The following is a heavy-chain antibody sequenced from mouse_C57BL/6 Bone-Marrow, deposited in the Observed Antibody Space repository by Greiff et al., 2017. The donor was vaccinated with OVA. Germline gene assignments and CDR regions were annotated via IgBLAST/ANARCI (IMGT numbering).Heavy chain of an antibody. D-gene: IGHD1-1*01. CDR1: GFTFSSYA. CDR3: AREGLRWYFDV. CDR2: ISDGGSYT. J-gene: IGHJ1*03. Sequence: EVKLMESGGGLVKPGGSLKLSCAASGFTFSSYAMSWVRQTPEKRLEWVATISDGGSYTYYPDNVKGRFTISRDNAKNNLYLQMSHLKSEDTAMYYCAREGLRWYFDVWGTGTTVTVSS. V-gene: IGHV5-4*01.